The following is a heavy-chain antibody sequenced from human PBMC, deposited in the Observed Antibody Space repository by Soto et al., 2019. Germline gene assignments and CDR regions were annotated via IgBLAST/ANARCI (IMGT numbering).Heavy chain of an antibody. D-gene: IGHD6-13*01. CDR2: IIPIFGTA. J-gene: IGHJ6*02. CDR1: GGTFSSYA. V-gene: IGHV1-69*13. CDR3: ARGDPHIRPGGIAAAGTYYYYGMDV. Sequence: ASVKVSCKASGGTFSSYAISWVRRAPGQGLEWMGGIIPIFGTANYAQKFQGRVTITADESTSTAYMELSSLRSEDTAVYYCARGDPHIRPGGIAAAGTYYYYGMDVWGQGTTVTVSS.